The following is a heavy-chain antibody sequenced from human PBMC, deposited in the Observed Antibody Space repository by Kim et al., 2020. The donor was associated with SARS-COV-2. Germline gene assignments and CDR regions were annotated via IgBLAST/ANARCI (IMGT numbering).Heavy chain of an antibody. Sequence: STIYYADYVKGRFTIYRDNAKNSLYLQMNGLRAEDTAVYYCASLYSSSSGYWGQGTLVTVSS. D-gene: IGHD6-13*01. V-gene: IGHV3-48*03. CDR2: STI. J-gene: IGHJ4*02. CDR3: ASLYSSSSGY.